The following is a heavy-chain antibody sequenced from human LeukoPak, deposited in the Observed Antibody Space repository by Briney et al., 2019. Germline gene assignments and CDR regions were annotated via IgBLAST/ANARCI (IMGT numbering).Heavy chain of an antibody. J-gene: IGHJ6*03. CDR2: IKSKTDGGTT. CDR1: GFTFSNAW. V-gene: IGHV3-15*01. Sequence: PGGSLRLSCAASGFTFSNAWMSWVRQAPGKGLEWVGRIKSKTDGGTTDYAAPVKGRFTISRDDSKNTLYLQMNSLKTEDTAVYYCTTHIVVVPNYYYYYYMDVWGKGTTVTVSS. CDR3: TTHIVVVPNYYYYYYMDV. D-gene: IGHD2-2*01.